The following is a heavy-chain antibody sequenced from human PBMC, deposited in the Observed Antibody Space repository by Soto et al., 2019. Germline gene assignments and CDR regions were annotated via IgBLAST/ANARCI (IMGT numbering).Heavy chain of an antibody. V-gene: IGHV1-69*06. D-gene: IGHD6-13*01. J-gene: IGHJ4*02. CDR2: IIPIFGTA. CDR3: ARDGDSSSWYVDFDY. Sequence: SVKVSCKASGGTFSSYAISWVRQAPGQGLEWMGGIIPIFGTANYAQKFQGRVTITADKSTSTAYMELSSLRSEDTAVYYCARDGDSSSWYVDFDYWGQGTLVTVSS. CDR1: GGTFSSYA.